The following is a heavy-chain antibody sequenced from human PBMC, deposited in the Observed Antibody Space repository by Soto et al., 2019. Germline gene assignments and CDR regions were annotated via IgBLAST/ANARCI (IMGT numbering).Heavy chain of an antibody. V-gene: IGHV3-30-3*01. D-gene: IGHD3-3*01. CDR3: ARGASDFWGGYPEIHYFDY. Sequence: VLLVESGGGVVQPGRSLRLSCAASEFTFSTYPLHWVRQAPGKGLEWVAVISYDETNKYYADSVKGRFTMSRDNSKNTLYLQMNSLRADDTAVYYCARGASDFWGGYPEIHYFDYWGQGTLVTVSS. J-gene: IGHJ4*02. CDR1: EFTFSTYP. CDR2: ISYDETNK.